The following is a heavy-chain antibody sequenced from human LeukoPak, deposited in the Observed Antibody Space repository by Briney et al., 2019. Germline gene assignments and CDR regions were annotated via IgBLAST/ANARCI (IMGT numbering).Heavy chain of an antibody. CDR2: IWYDGSNK. Sequence: GGSLRLSCAASGFTFSNHGMHWVRQAPGKGLEWVAVIWYDGSNKYYADSVKGRFAISRDNSKNTLYLQMNSLRAEDTAMYYCARDRGVSYFDYWGQGTQVTVSS. V-gene: IGHV3-33*01. CDR3: ARDRGVSYFDY. J-gene: IGHJ4*02. CDR1: GFTFSNHG. D-gene: IGHD3-10*01.